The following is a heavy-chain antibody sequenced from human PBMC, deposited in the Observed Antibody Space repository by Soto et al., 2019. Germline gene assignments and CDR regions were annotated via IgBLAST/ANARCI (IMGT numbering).Heavy chain of an antibody. CDR1: GGTFSSYT. D-gene: IGHD2-15*01. CDR3: ASGLVVHVGAFDI. CDR2: IIPILGIA. V-gene: IGHV1-69*02. J-gene: IGHJ3*02. Sequence: ASVKVSCKASGGTFSSYTISWVRQAPGQGLEWMGRIIPILGIANYAQKFQGRVTITADKSTNTAYMELSSLRSEDTAVYYCASGLVVHVGAFDIWGQGTMVTVSS.